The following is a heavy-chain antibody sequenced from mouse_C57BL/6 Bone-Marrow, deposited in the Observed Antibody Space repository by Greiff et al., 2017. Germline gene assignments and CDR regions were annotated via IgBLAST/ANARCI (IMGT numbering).Heavy chain of an antibody. D-gene: IGHD2-4*01. J-gene: IGHJ2*01. CDR1: GYIFTEYT. CDR2: FYPGSGSI. CDR3: ARHERYYDYEGYFDY. Sequence: VQVVESGAELVKPGASVKLSCKASGYIFTEYTIHWVKQRSGQGLEWIGWFYPGSGSIKYNERFKDKVTLTADKSSNTVYMELSRLTSEDSAVYFCARHERYYDYEGYFDYWGQGTTLTVSS. V-gene: IGHV1-62-2*01.